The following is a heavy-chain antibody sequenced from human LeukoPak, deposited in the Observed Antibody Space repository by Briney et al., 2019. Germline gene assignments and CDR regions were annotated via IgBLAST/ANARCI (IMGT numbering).Heavy chain of an antibody. J-gene: IGHJ4*02. D-gene: IGHD3-22*01. V-gene: IGHV4-39*01. CDR1: GGSISSSSYY. CDR3: ARLLHDTRGYYHFDY. CDR2: IYYSGSP. Sequence: SETLSLTCTVSGGSISSSSYYWGWIRQPPGEGLQWLGSIYYSGSPYDNPSLKSRVTISVDTSKNQFSLKLSSVTAADTAVYYCARLLHDTRGYYHFDYWGPGTLVTVSS.